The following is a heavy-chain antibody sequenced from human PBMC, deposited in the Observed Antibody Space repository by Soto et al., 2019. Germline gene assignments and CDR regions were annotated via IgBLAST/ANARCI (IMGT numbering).Heavy chain of an antibody. CDR3: AREISYYFDS. Sequence: QVQLQESGSGLVKPSQTLVLTCTVSGDSISRDGSSWSWLRQPPGKGLEWIGYIYHSGATYYNPSLKSRVTTSVDKSKNHFSLSLASVTAADTAVYYCAREISYYFDSWGHGTLVTVSS. J-gene: IGHJ4*01. CDR1: GDSISRDGSS. D-gene: IGHD3-3*01. V-gene: IGHV4-30-2*01. CDR2: IYHSGAT.